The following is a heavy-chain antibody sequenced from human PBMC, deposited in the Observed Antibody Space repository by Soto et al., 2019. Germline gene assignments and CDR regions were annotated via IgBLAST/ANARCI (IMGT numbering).Heavy chain of an antibody. D-gene: IGHD3-10*01. J-gene: IGHJ4*02. Sequence: QVQLVESGGGVVQPGRSLRLSCAASGFTFSSYGMHWVRQAPGKGLEGVAVISYDGSNKYYADSVKGRFTISRDNSKNTLYLKMHSLRAEDTVVYYGATALVLWFGELQVGFDSWGQGTLVTVSS. CDR1: GFTFSSYG. V-gene: IGHV3-30*03. CDR3: ATALVLWFGELQVGFDS. CDR2: ISYDGSNK.